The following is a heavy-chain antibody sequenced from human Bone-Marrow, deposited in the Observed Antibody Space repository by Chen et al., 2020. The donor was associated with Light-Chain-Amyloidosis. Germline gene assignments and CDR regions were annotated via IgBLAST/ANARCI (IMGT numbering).Heavy chain of an antibody. D-gene: IGHD6-13*01. CDR1: GFTFSNYW. CDR2: INQDGREK. Sequence: VQLVESGGGLAQRGGSLRLSCVASGFTFSNYWMSWVRQAPGKGLEWVANINQDGREKSYVDSVKGRFIISRDNAKNSLNLRMNSLRAEDTAVYYCAREGGDIAVSGTSNYYYGMDVWGQGTTVTVSS. CDR3: AREGGDIAVSGTSNYYYGMDV. V-gene: IGHV3-7*03. J-gene: IGHJ6*02.